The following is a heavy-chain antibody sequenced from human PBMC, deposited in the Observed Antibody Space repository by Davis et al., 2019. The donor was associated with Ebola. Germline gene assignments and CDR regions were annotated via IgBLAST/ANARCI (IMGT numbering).Heavy chain of an antibody. CDR3: AKNWDY. CDR1: GFTFSSYV. J-gene: IGHJ4*02. V-gene: IGHV3-30*04. Sequence: PGGSLRLSCAASGFTFSSYVMHWVRQAPGKGLEWVAVMAIDGSNVKQYTDSVKGRFTISRDNSKNTLHLQMNSLRAEDTALYYCAKNWDYWGQGTLVTVSS. CDR2: MAIDGSNVK. D-gene: IGHD1-1*01.